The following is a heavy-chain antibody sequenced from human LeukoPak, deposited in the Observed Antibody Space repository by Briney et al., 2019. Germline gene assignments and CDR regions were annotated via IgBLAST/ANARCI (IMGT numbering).Heavy chain of an antibody. V-gene: IGHV3-74*01. CDR2: ISPTGSTT. CDR3: ARGGSTYGAVSVS. CDR1: GFSFSGHW. J-gene: IGHJ5*02. Sequence: GGFLRLSCTASGFSFSGHWMHWARQLPGKGLVWVSRISPTGSTTSYADSVKGRFTISRDNAKNALWLQMNSLRVEGTALYYCARGGSTYGAVSVSWGQGTPVTVSS. D-gene: IGHD5-18*01.